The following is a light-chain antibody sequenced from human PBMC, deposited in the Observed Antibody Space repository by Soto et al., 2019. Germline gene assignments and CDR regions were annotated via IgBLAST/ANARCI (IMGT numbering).Light chain of an antibody. J-gene: IGLJ1*01. CDR1: SDDVGAYNS. Sequence: QSVLAHPASVSWSPGQSITISCTGTSDDVGAYNSVSWYQQLPHKAPQVILYKGTQRPSGVSSRFSGSTSGNAASLTISGLQADDEADYFCCSSAPESTYVFGTGTKVTVL. CDR2: KGT. CDR3: CSSAPESTYV. V-gene: IGLV2-23*01.